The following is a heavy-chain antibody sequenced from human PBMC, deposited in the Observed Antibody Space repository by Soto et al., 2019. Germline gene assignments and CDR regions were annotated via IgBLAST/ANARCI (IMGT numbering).Heavy chain of an antibody. J-gene: IGHJ6*02. V-gene: IGHV6-1*01. Sequence: SQTLSLTCVGSGDTVSSNSVAWNWVRQSPSRGLEWLGRTYYRSRWYSDYAVSVRSRIDINADTSKNQVSLQLNSVAPEDTAVYYCARAEEDSDYYYYGMDVWGQGTTVTVSS. CDR3: ARAEEDSDYYYYGMDV. CDR2: TYYRSRWYS. D-gene: IGHD2-15*01. CDR1: GDTVSSNSVA.